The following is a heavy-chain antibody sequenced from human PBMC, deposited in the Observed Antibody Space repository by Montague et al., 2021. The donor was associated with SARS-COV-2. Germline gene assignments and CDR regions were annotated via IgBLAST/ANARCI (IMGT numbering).Heavy chain of an antibody. CDR3: ARQAAGSYFYYGVDV. V-gene: IGHV4-59*12. J-gene: IGHJ6*02. CDR1: GDSINTYY. Sequence: SETLSLTCTVSGDSINTYYWNWIRQPPGKGLEWLGSIFYTGSTNYNPSLTSRVTISLDTSKNQFFLKVTSVTAADTAVYYCARQAAGSYFYYGVDVWGQGTTVTVS. D-gene: IGHD6-13*01. CDR2: IFYTGST.